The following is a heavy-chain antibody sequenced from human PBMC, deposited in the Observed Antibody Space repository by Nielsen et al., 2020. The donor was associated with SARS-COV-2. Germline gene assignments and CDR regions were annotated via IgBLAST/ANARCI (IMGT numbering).Heavy chain of an antibody. V-gene: IGHV3-53*01. CDR1: GFTVSSNY. CDR3: AKRVDTSMVIGPFDI. D-gene: IGHD5-18*01. CDR2: IYSCGST. J-gene: IGHJ3*02. Sequence: GESLKISCAASGFTVSSNYMSWVRQAPGKGLEWVSVIYSCGSTYYADSVKGRFTISRDNSKNTVYLQMNSLRAEDTAVYYCAKRVDTSMVIGPFDIWGQGTMVTVSS.